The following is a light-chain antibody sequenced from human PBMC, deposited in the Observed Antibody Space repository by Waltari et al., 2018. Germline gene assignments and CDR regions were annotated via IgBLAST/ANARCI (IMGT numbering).Light chain of an antibody. CDR1: SSDVGGFNY. CDR2: DVN. J-gene: IGLJ3*02. CDR3: CSYAGSYTWV. Sequence: QSALTQPRSVSGSPGQSVTISCTGTSSDVGGFNYVSGYQQHPGRAPQLLLYDVNKRPSGVPDRFSGSKAGTTASLTISGLQVEDEADYYCCSYAGSYTWVFGGGTKLTVL. V-gene: IGLV2-11*01.